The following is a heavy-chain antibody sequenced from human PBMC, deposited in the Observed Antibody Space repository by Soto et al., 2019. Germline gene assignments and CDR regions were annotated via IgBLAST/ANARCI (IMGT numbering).Heavy chain of an antibody. Sequence: EVQLVESGGGLVRPGGSLRVSCAASGFTFSNAWMNWVRQAPGKGLEWVGRIKSKTDDGTTDYAAPVKGRFTISRDDSKNMLYLQMNSLETEDTAVYYCATEGRRTDFEYWGQGTLVTVSS. V-gene: IGHV3-15*07. CDR2: IKSKTDDGTT. D-gene: IGHD3-10*01. J-gene: IGHJ4*02. CDR3: ATEGRRTDFEY. CDR1: GFTFSNAW.